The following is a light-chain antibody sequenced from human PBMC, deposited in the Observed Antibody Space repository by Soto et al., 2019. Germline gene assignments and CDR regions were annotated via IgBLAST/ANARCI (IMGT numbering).Light chain of an antibody. CDR3: CSYAGGYTYL. CDR1: GNDVGAYNY. CDR2: GVV. V-gene: IGLV2-11*01. J-gene: IGLJ1*01. Sequence: QSARTQPRSVSGSPGQSVTISCTGTGNDVGAYNYVSWYQQHPGRPPKLLIYGVVRWPSGVPDRFSGSKSGNTASLTISGLQAEDEADYFCCSYAGGYTYLFGTGTKVNVL.